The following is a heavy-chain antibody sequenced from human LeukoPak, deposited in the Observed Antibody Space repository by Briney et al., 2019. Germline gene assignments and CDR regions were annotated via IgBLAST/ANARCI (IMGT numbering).Heavy chain of an antibody. Sequence: SETLSLTCTVSGYSISSGFYWGWIRQPPGKGLEWIGNVYHGGSSYYNPSLKSRVTISVDTSKNQFSLKLSSVTAADTAVYYCARRKYYGSGSLDYWGQGTLVTVSS. J-gene: IGHJ4*02. CDR1: GYSISSGFY. D-gene: IGHD3-10*01. V-gene: IGHV4-38-2*02. CDR3: ARRKYYGSGSLDY. CDR2: VYHGGSS.